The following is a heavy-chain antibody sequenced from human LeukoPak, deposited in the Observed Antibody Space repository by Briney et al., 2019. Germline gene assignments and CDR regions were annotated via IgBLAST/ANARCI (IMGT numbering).Heavy chain of an antibody. CDR1: GLTFNIYA. Sequence: QPGGSLRLSCAASGLTFNIYAMTWVRQAPGKGLEWVSAISGSGGSTYYADSVEGRFTISRDNSKNTLYLQMSSLRAEDTAVYYCAKRTSGFCSSTSCYGHDFWGQGTLVTVSS. D-gene: IGHD2-2*03. CDR3: AKRTSGFCSSTSCYGHDF. CDR2: ISGSGGST. V-gene: IGHV3-23*01. J-gene: IGHJ4*02.